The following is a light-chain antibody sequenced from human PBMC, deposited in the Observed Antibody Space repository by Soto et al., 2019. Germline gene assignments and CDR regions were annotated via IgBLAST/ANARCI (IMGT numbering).Light chain of an antibody. Sequence: VIWMTQSPSLLSASTGDRVTISCLMSQGISSYLAWYQQKPGKAPKLLIYAASTLQSGVPSRFSGSGSGTDFTLTISCLQSEDFATYYCQQYYSYPRTFGQGTKVDIK. V-gene: IGKV1D-8*03. J-gene: IGKJ1*01. CDR1: QGISSY. CDR2: AAS. CDR3: QQYYSYPRT.